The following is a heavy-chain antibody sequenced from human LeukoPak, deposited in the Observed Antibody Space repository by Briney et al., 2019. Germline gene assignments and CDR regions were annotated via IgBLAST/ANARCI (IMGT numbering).Heavy chain of an antibody. CDR3: ARGRFIGNRERARAFDP. J-gene: IGHJ5*02. CDR1: GFSFSTYY. Sequence: GSLRLSCAASGFSFSTYYVNWVRQAPGKGLEWIGEFNHSGSTNYNPSLKSRVTISVDTSKNQFSLKLSSVTAADTAVYYCARGRFIGNRERARAFDPWGQGTLVTVSS. CDR2: FNHSGST. D-gene: IGHD5-24*01. V-gene: IGHV4-34*01.